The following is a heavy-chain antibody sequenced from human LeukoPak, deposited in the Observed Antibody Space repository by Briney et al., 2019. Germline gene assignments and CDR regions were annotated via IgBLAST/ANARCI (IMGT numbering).Heavy chain of an antibody. D-gene: IGHD3-10*01. CDR1: GGSISSYY. Sequence: SETLSLTCTVSGGSISSYYWSWIRQPPGKGLEWIGYIHYSRSTSYNPSLKSRVTISVDTSKNQISLKVRSATAADTAVYYCARVVLLWFGELPSAFDIWGQGTMVTVSS. CDR2: IHYSRST. CDR3: ARVVLLWFGELPSAFDI. J-gene: IGHJ3*02. V-gene: IGHV4-59*01.